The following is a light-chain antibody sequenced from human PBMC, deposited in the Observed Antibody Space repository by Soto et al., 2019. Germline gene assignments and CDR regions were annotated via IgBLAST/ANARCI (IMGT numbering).Light chain of an antibody. J-gene: IGLJ2*01. CDR2: YDS. V-gene: IGLV3-21*04. CDR3: QVWDSSSDHVV. Sequence: SYELTQPPSVSVAPGKTARITCGGNNIGSKSVHWYQQKPGQAPVLVIYYDSDQPSGIPGRFSGSSSGNTATLTISRVEAGDEADYYCQVWDSSSDHVVFGGGTKLTVL. CDR1: NIGSKS.